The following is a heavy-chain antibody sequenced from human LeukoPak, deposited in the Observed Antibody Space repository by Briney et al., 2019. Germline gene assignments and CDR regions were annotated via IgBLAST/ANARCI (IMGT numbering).Heavy chain of an antibody. CDR1: GYTFTGYY. CDR3: ARDLGGSYTKRSRDY. CDR2: INPNSVGT. V-gene: IGHV1-2*02. D-gene: IGHD1-26*01. Sequence: ASVKVSCKASGYTFTGYYMHWVRQAPGQGLEWMGWINPNSVGTNYAQKFQGRVTMTRDTSISTAYMELSRLRSDDTAVYYCARDLGGSYTKRSRDYWGQGTLVTVSS. J-gene: IGHJ4*02.